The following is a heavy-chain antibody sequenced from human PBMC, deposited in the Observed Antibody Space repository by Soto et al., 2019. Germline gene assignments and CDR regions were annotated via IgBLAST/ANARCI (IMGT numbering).Heavy chain of an antibody. D-gene: IGHD3-16*01. CDR1: GYTFSDFD. CDR2: MNAKSGDT. V-gene: IGHV1-8*01. CDR3: ARGNPFNYAGFDV. J-gene: IGHJ6*02. Sequence: DLEQSGAGLKRPGASVKVSCKASGYTFSDFDINWLRQASGHGPEWMGWMNAKSGDTFFAQRFQGKFNMTWDTSLSTAYMEVGSLTSDDTAIYYCARGNPFNYAGFDVWGQGTTVAVSS.